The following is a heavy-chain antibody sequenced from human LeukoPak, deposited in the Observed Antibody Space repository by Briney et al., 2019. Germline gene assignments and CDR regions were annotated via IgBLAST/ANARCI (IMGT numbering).Heavy chain of an antibody. CDR1: GFTFSSYW. CDR2: IKQDGSEK. CDR3: ARGTIAAAGYYYFDY. Sequence: AESLRLSCAASGFTFSSYWMSWVRQAPGKGLEWVSNIKQDGSEKYYVDSVKGRFTISRDNAKNSLYLQMNSLRAEDTAVYYCARGTIAAAGYYYFDYWGQGTQVTVSS. D-gene: IGHD6-13*01. J-gene: IGHJ4*02. V-gene: IGHV3-7*04.